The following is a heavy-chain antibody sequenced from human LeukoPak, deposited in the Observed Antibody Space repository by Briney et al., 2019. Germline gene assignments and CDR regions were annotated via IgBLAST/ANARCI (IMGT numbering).Heavy chain of an antibody. D-gene: IGHD3-22*01. J-gene: IGHJ5*02. CDR3: ARDHSSGYYYGSWFDP. Sequence: SETLSLTCTVSGGSISSGGYYWSWIRQHPGQGLEWIGYIYYSGSAYYNPSLKSRVTISVDTSKNQFSLKLSSVTAADTAVYYCARDHSSGYYYGSWFDPWGQGTLVTVSS. CDR1: GGSISSGGYY. V-gene: IGHV4-31*03. CDR2: IYYSGSA.